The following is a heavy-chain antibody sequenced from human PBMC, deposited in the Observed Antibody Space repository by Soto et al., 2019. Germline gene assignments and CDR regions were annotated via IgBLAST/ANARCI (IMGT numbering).Heavy chain of an antibody. CDR2: INHSGST. V-gene: IGHV4-34*01. Sequence: SETLSLTCAVYGGSFSGYYWSWTRQPPGKGLEWIGEINHSGSTNYNPSLKSRVTISVDTSKNQFSLKLSSVTAADTAVYYCARGTPYCTNGVCYGAPFDYWGQGTLVTVSS. J-gene: IGHJ4*02. CDR3: ARGTPYCTNGVCYGAPFDY. D-gene: IGHD2-8*01. CDR1: GGSFSGYY.